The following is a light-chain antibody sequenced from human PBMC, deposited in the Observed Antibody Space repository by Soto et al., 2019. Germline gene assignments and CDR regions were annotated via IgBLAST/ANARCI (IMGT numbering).Light chain of an antibody. CDR3: SSYAGSSTVV. CDR2: EVS. CDR1: SSDVGGYNY. Sequence: QSALTQPPSASGSPGQSVTISCTGTSSDVGGYNYVSWYQQHPGKAPKLMIYEVSKRPSGVPDRFSGSKSGNTASLTVSGLQAEDEADYCCSSYAGSSTVVFGGGTKVTVL. V-gene: IGLV2-8*01. J-gene: IGLJ2*01.